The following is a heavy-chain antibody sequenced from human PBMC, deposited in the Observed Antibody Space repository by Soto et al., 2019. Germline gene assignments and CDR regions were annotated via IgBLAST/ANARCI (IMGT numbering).Heavy chain of an antibody. D-gene: IGHD2-15*01. CDR3: ARERRGSATWSPFYLDS. J-gene: IGHJ4*02. CDR2: ISHSGNT. V-gene: IGHV4-61*01. CDR1: GGSVSSDNSY. Sequence: QVQLQESGPGVVKPSETLSLTCTVSGGSVSSDNSYWSWLRQTPGKGLEWIGFISHSGNTDYNPSLERRLIVSLASANGQFSPKLNSVTAADTAVYFCARERRGSATWSPFYLDSWGQGTLVTVSS.